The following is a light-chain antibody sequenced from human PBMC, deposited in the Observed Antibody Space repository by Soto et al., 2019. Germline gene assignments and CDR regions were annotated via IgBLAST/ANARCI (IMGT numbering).Light chain of an antibody. Sequence: IVLTQSPVTLSLSPGERATLSCRASQSFRGLLAWYQQKPGQAPRLLIYDAYNRATGIPPRYSGSGSGTGVTLTISSLEPEDSAVYYCQQRHVWPITFGQGTRLEIK. J-gene: IGKJ5*01. CDR3: QQRHVWPIT. CDR1: QSFRGL. V-gene: IGKV3-11*01. CDR2: DAY.